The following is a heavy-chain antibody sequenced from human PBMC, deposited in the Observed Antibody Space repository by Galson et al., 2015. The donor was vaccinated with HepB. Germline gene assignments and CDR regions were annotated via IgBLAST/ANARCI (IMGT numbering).Heavy chain of an antibody. V-gene: IGHV3-21*01. CDR3: ARDDLVTTLDY. Sequence: SLGLACAASGFTFSSYSMNWVRQAPGKGLEGVSSISSSSSYTNYADSVKGRFTISRDNAKNSLYLQMNSLRAEDTAVYYCARDDLVTTLDYWGQGSLVTVSS. CDR2: ISSSSSYT. D-gene: IGHD5-12*01. J-gene: IGHJ4*02. CDR1: GFTFSSYS.